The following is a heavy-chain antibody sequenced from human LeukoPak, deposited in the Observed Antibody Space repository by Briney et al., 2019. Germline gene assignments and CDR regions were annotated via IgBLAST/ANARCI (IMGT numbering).Heavy chain of an antibody. V-gene: IGHV3-11*04. J-gene: IGHJ6*04. Sequence: PGGSLRLSCAASGFTFSDYYMTWIRQAPGKGLQWVSYISGSGSTESYADSVKGRFTISRDNAKNSLYLQMNSLRAEDTAVYYCAELGITMIGGVWGKGTTVTISS. D-gene: IGHD3-10*02. CDR2: ISGSGSTE. CDR3: AELGITMIGGV. CDR1: GFTFSDYY.